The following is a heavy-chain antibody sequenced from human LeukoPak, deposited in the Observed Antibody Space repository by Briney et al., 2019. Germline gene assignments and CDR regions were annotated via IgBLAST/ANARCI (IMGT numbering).Heavy chain of an antibody. V-gene: IGHV4-34*01. D-gene: IGHD5-24*01. Sequence: WETLSLTCAVYGGSFSGYFWTWIRQPPGKRLVRIGEINHSGSANNNPSLRSRVTVSVDTSKNQFSLRLTSVTAADTAVYYCARGWGMATTNWGYWSQGTLVTVSS. CDR2: INHSGSA. CDR1: GGSFSGYF. J-gene: IGHJ4*02. CDR3: ARGWGMATTNWGY.